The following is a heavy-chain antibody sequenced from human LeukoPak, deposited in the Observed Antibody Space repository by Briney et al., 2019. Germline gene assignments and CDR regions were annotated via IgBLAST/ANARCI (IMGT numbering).Heavy chain of an antibody. CDR1: GGSISSSSYY. CDR2: IYYSGST. J-gene: IGHJ4*02. CDR3: ARESMEDTKTSMEGGIRWGSTSDY. V-gene: IGHV4-39*07. D-gene: IGHD1-26*01. Sequence: PSETLSLTCTVSGGSISSSSYYWGWIRQPPGKGLEWIGSIYYSGSTYYNPSLKSRVTISVDRSKNQFSLKLSSVTAADTAVYYCARESMEDTKTSMEGGIRWGSTSDYWGQGTLVTVSS.